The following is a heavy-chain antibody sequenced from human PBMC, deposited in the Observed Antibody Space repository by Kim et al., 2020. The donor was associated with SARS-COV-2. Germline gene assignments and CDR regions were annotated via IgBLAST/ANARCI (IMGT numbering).Heavy chain of an antibody. D-gene: IGHD1-26*01. J-gene: IGHJ3*02. CDR2: ISTDGSTT. Sequence: GGSLRLSCAASGFTFSSHWMHWVRQAPGKGLVWVSRISTDGSTTSYAESVKGRFTISRDNAKNTLYLQTKSLRAEDTAVYYCAREGPSGSYSSAFDIWGQGTLVTVSS. CDR3: AREGPSGSYSSAFDI. V-gene: IGHV3-74*01. CDR1: GFTFSSHW.